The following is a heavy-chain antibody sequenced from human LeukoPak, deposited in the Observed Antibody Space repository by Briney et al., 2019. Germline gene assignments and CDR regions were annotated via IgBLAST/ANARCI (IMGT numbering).Heavy chain of an antibody. J-gene: IGHJ4*02. CDR1: GGSISSSSYY. CDR3: AGIRGAPDYGDYVTFDY. V-gene: IGHV4-39*01. CDR2: IYYSGST. D-gene: IGHD4-17*01. Sequence: SETLSLTCTVSGGSISSSSYYWGWIRQPPGKGLEWIGSIYYSGSTYYNPSLKSRVTISVNTSKNQFSPKLSSVTAADTAVYYCAGIRGAPDYGDYVTFDYWGQGTLVTVSS.